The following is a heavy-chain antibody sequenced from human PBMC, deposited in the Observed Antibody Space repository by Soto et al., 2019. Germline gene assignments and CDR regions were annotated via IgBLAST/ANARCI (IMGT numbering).Heavy chain of an antibody. Sequence: GGSLRLSCAASGFTVSSNYMSWVRQAPGKGLEWVSVIYSGGSTYYADSVKGRFTISRDNSKNTLYLQMNSLRAEDTAVYYCARAAYDYVWGSYRLWGQGTLVTVSS. J-gene: IGHJ4*02. CDR3: ARAAYDYVWGSYRL. V-gene: IGHV3-53*01. CDR1: GFTVSSNY. CDR2: IYSGGST. D-gene: IGHD3-16*02.